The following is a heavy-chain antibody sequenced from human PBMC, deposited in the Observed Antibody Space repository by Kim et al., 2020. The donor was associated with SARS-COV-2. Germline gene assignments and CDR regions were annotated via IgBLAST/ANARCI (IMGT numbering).Heavy chain of an antibody. CDR2: IWYDGSNK. CDR1: GFTFSSYG. J-gene: IGHJ4*02. D-gene: IGHD5-12*01. V-gene: IGHV3-33*01. Sequence: GGSLRLSCAASGFTFSSYGMHWVRQAPGKGLEWVAVIWYDGSNKYYADSVKGRFTISRDNSKNTLYLQMNSLRAEDTAVYYCARGGVRDGYNSVPDYWGQGTLVTVSS. CDR3: ARGGVRDGYNSVPDY.